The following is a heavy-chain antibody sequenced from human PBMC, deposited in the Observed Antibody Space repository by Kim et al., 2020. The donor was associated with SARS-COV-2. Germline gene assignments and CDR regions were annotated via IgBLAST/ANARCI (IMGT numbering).Heavy chain of an antibody. J-gene: IGHJ6*01. D-gene: IGHD6-13*01. V-gene: IGHV3-15*01. Sequence: GGSLRLSCAASGFTFSSAGMSWVRQAPGKGLEWVGRITSKTGGGTTDYAAPVRGSITISSSDKKQSLHLQRNSLKAEAADEYSCTPGLGFAAPRGVGYY. CDR2: ITSKTGGGTT. CDR1: GFTFSSAG. CDR3: TPGLGFAAPRGVGYY.